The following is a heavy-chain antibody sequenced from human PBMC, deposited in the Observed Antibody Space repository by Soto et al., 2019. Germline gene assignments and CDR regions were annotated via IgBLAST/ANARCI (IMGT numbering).Heavy chain of an antibody. V-gene: IGHV4-34*01. D-gene: IGHD5-18*01. CDR2: INHSGRT. J-gene: IGHJ4*02. CDR3: ARTAMVTFWLDY. CDR1: GGSFSGYY. Sequence: QVQLQQWGAGLLNPSETLSLTCAVYGGSFSGYYWSWIRQPPGKGLEWIGEINHSGRTNYNPSLKSRVPISVDTSKNQFSLKLSSVTAADTAVYYCARTAMVTFWLDYWGQGTLVTVSS.